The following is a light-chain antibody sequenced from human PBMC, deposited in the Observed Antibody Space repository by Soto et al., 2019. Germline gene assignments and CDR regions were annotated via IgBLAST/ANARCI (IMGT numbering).Light chain of an antibody. J-gene: IGLJ1*01. Sequence: VLTQPASVSGSPGQSITISCTGTSSDVGGYNYVSWYQQHPGKAPKLMIYDVSNRPSGVSNRFSGSKSGNTASLTISGLQAEDEADYYCSSYTSSSTPVFGTGTKVTVL. CDR2: DVS. V-gene: IGLV2-14*01. CDR3: SSYTSSSTPV. CDR1: SSDVGGYNY.